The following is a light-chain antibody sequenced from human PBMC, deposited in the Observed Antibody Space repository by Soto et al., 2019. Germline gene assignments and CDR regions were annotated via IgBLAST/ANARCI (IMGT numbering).Light chain of an antibody. J-gene: IGLJ2*01. CDR2: DAS. CDR1: SSNVGGYNY. V-gene: IGLV2-11*01. CDR3: CSYAASYTLV. Sequence: QSALTQPRSVSASPGQSVTISCTGTSSNVGGYNYVSWYQQNPGKAPKLMIYDASKRPPGVPDRFSGSKSGNEASLTISGLQAEDEADYYCCSYAASYTLVFGGGTKLTVL.